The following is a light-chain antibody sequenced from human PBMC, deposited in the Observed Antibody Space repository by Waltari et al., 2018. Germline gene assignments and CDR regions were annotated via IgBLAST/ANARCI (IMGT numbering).Light chain of an antibody. CDR1: TGAVSSGHY. J-gene: IGLJ2*01. CDR2: GTS. CDR3: LLFYSGARV. V-gene: IGLV7-46*01. Sequence: QAVVTQEPSLTVSPGGTVTLTCGSSTGAVSSGHYPYWFQQKPGQAPRTLIYGTSNKHSLTPSRFSGSLLGGKAALTLSGAQPEDEAEYYCLLFYSGARVFGGGTKLTVL.